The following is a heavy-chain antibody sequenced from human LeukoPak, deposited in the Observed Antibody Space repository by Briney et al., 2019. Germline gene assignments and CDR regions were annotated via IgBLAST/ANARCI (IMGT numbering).Heavy chain of an antibody. J-gene: IGHJ4*02. D-gene: IGHD1-14*01. Sequence: SETLSLTCTVCGGSISSSSYYWGWIRQPPGKGPEWIGSIHHTGSTYYNLSFKSRVTISVDTSNNQFSLRLRSVTAADTAVYYCARRGTRWYFDYWGQGTLVTVSS. CDR1: GGSISSSSYY. CDR2: IHHTGST. CDR3: ARRGTRWYFDY. V-gene: IGHV4-39*01.